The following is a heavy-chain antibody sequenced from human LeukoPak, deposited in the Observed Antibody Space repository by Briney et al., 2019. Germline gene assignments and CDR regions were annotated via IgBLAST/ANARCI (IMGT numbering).Heavy chain of an antibody. Sequence: KPSETLSPTCAVYGGAFRGYYWGGLPHPPGKGVEWIGEINHSGSTNYNPSLKNRVTISVDTSKNQFSLKLSSVTAADTAVYYCATFPYYYDSSDYWGQGTLVTVSS. V-gene: IGHV4-34*01. J-gene: IGHJ4*02. CDR2: INHSGST. CDR3: ATFPYYYDSSDY. D-gene: IGHD3-22*01. CDR1: GGAFRGYY.